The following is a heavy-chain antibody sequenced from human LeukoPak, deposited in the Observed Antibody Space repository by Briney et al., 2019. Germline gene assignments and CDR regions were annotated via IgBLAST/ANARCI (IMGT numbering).Heavy chain of an antibody. CDR1: GFTFSSYS. J-gene: IGHJ4*02. CDR2: ISSSSSYI. CDR3: ARVYDSRNYDFDY. Sequence: PGGSLRLSCAASGFTFSSYSMNWVRQAPGKGLEWVSSISSSSSYIYYADSVKGRFTISRDNAKNSLYLQMNSLRAEDTAVYYCARVYDSRNYDFDYWGQGTLVTVSS. V-gene: IGHV3-21*01. D-gene: IGHD3-10*01.